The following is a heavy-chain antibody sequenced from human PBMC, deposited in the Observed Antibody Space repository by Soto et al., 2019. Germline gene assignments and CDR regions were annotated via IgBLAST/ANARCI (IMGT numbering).Heavy chain of an antibody. J-gene: IGHJ5*02. CDR3: ATQEVGGSYVYTFDP. CDR2: IYYSGST. D-gene: IGHD1-26*01. CDR1: GGSFSGYY. Sequence: PSETLSLTCDVYGGSFSGYYWGWIRQPPGKGLEWIGSIYYSGSTYYNPSLKSRVTISVDTSKNQFSLKLSSVTAADTAVYYCATQEVGGSYVYTFDPWGQGTLVTVSS. V-gene: IGHV4-59*05.